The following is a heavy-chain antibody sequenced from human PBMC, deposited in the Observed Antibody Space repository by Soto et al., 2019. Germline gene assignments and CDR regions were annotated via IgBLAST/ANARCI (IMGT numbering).Heavy chain of an antibody. CDR3: ARRGFIAAADYYYGMDV. Sequence: GESLKISCKGSGYSFTSYWISWVRQMPGKGLEWMGRIDPSDSYTNYSPSFQGHVTISDDKSISTAYLQWSSLKASDTAMYYCARRGFIAAADYYYGMDVWGQGTTVTVSS. CDR1: GYSFTSYW. V-gene: IGHV5-10-1*01. CDR2: IDPSDSYT. D-gene: IGHD6-13*01. J-gene: IGHJ6*02.